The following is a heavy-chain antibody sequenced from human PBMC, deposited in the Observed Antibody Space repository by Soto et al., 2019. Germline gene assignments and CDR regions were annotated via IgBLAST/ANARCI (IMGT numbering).Heavy chain of an antibody. V-gene: IGHV5-51*01. CDR2: IYPGNSDT. D-gene: IGHD2-2*01. Sequence: GESPKILRWSSGYHCNSLWNGWGPQMPGKGLEWMGIIYPGNSDTRYSPSFQGQVTISADKSISTAYLQWSSLKASHTARYYCARDNIVVVPAATRVDYGMYVWCQGTTVTGS. CDR1: GYHCNSLW. J-gene: IGHJ6*02. CDR3: ARDNIVVVPAATRVDYGMYV.